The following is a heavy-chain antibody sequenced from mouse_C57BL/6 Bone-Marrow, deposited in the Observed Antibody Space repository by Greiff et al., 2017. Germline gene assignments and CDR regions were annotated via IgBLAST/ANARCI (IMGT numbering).Heavy chain of an antibody. Sequence: QVQLQQPGAELVKPGASVKMSCKASGYTFTSYWITWVKQRPGQGLEWIGDIYPTSGRTNYNENFKSKAILTVDTSSNTAYMQRSSLTAEDSAVFYCARSGPLGRSFDNWGQGTTLTVTS. J-gene: IGHJ2*01. CDR1: GYTFTSYW. CDR3: ARSGPLGRSFDN. D-gene: IGHD4-1*01. V-gene: IGHV1-55*01. CDR2: IYPTSGRT.